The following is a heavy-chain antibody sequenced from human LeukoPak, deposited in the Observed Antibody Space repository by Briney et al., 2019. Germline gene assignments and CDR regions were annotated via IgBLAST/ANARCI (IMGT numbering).Heavy chain of an antibody. CDR1: GFRFSSYA. Sequence: GGSLRLSCAASGFRFSSYAMSWVRQAPGKGLEWVSAISGSGASTYYADSVKGRFTVSRDNSKNTLYLQMSSLRAEDTAVYYCAKDERNWNYNLASQTYDWGQGTLVTVSS. CDR2: ISGSGAST. D-gene: IGHD1-7*01. J-gene: IGHJ4*02. V-gene: IGHV3-23*01. CDR3: AKDERNWNYNLASQTYD.